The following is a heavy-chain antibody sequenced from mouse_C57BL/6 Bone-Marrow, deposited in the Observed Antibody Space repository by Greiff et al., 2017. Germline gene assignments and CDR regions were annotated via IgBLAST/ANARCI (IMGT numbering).Heavy chain of an antibody. J-gene: IGHJ1*03. Sequence: QVQLQQSGAELARPGASVKMSCKASGYTFTSYSMHWVKQRPGQGLEWIGYINPSSGYTKYNQKFKGKDTLTADTSSSTAYMQLISLTSEDSAVAYCSRSTTGWYFDVWGTGTTVTVSS. CDR1: GYTFTSYS. D-gene: IGHD1-1*01. CDR3: SRSTTGWYFDV. CDR2: INPSSGYT. V-gene: IGHV1-4*01.